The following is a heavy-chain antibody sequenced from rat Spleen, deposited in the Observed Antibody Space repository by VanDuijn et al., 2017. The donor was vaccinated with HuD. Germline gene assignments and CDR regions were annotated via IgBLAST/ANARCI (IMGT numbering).Heavy chain of an antibody. CDR3: ARPSYGYPFAY. D-gene: IGHD1-7*01. J-gene: IGHJ3*01. V-gene: IGHV5-31*01. Sequence: EVQLMESGGGLVQPGKSLKLSCVASGFTFNNYWMTWIRQAPGKGLEWAATITHDGSGSYYRDSVKGRFTISRDNAKSTLYLQMDSLRSEDTATYYCARPSYGYPFAYWGQGTLVTVSS. CDR1: GFTFNNYW. CDR2: ITHDGSGS.